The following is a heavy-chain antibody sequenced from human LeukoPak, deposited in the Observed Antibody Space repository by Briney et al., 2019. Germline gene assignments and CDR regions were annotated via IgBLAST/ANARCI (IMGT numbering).Heavy chain of an antibody. CDR2: INHSGST. CDR1: GGSISSYY. Sequence: SETLSLTCTVSGGSISSYYWSWIRQPDGKGLEWIGEINHSGSTNYNPSLKSRVTISVDTSKNQFSLKLSSVTAADTAVYYCARLVVVVAAKNYYYGMDVWGQGTTVTVSS. J-gene: IGHJ6*02. D-gene: IGHD2-15*01. CDR3: ARLVVVVAAKNYYYGMDV. V-gene: IGHV4-34*01.